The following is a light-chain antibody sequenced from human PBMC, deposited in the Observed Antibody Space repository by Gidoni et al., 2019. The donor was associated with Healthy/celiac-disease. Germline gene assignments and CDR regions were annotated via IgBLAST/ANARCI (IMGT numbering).Light chain of an antibody. Sequence: SQSVSSNLAWYQQKPGQAPRLLIYGASTRATGIPARFSGSGSGTEFTLTISSLQSEDFAVYYCQQYNNWPLYTFXQXTKLEIK. CDR2: GAS. CDR3: QQYNNWPLYT. J-gene: IGKJ2*01. CDR1: QSVSSN. V-gene: IGKV3-15*01.